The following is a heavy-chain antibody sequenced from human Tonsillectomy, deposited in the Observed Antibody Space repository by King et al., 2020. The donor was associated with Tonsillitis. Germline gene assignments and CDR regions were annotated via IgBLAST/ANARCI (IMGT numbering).Heavy chain of an antibody. Sequence: VQLVESGAEVKKPGASVKVSCTASGYTFTAYYVHWVRQAPGQGLEWMGWINSNSGGTNYAQKFQGRVTTTRDTSNSTAYLELSSLRSDDTAVYYCARSRFTISPTLDYWGQGTLVTVPS. D-gene: IGHD3-9*01. CDR3: ARSRFTISPTLDY. J-gene: IGHJ4*02. V-gene: IGHV1-2*02. CDR2: INSNSGGT. CDR1: GYTFTAYY.